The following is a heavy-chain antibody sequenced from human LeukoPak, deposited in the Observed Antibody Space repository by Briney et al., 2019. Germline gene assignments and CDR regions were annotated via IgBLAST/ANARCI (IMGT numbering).Heavy chain of an antibody. J-gene: IGHJ5*02. CDR2: INPNSGGT. D-gene: IGHD3-10*01. CDR3: ARGGSGSYYNWFDP. V-gene: IGHV1-2*02. CDR1: GYTFTGYY. Sequence: ASVKVSCKASGYTFTGYYMHWVRQAPGQGLEWMGWINPNSGGTNYAQKFQGRVTMTRDTSISTAYMELSRLRSDDTAVYHCARGGSGSYYNWFDPWGQGTLVTVSS.